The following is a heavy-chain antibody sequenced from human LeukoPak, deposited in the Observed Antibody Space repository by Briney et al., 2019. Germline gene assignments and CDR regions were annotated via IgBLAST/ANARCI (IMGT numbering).Heavy chain of an antibody. D-gene: IGHD3-10*01. V-gene: IGHV4-59*01. J-gene: IGHJ5*02. CDR3: ARSQRITMVRGVRGPNWFDP. CDR2: IHDTGST. CDR1: GGSIISYY. Sequence: SETLSLTCTVSGGSIISYYWSWIRQPPGKGLELIGHIHDTGSTFYNPSLRGRVTISVDTSKNQFSLKLSSVTAAGTAVYYCARSQRITMVRGVRGPNWFDPWGQGTLVTVPS.